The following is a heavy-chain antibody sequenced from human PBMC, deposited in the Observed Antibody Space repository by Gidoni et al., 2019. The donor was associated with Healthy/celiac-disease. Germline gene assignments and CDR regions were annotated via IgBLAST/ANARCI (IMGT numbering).Heavy chain of an antibody. V-gene: IGHV3-23*01. D-gene: IGHD3-10*01. CDR2: ISGRGGST. Sequence: EVHLFDSGGGFVQPGVSLRLSCAGAGFSFSSYAMSWVRQAPGKGLEWVSAISGRGGSTYYADSVKGRFTISRDNSKNTLYLQMNSLRAEDTAVYYCAKSGHYYGSGSTFDYWGQGTLVTVSS. CDR1: GFSFSSYA. J-gene: IGHJ4*02. CDR3: AKSGHYYGSGSTFDY.